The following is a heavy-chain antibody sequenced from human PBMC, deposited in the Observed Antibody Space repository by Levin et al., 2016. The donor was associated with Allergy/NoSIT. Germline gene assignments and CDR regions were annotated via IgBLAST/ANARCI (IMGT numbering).Heavy chain of an antibody. CDR2: IIPILGIA. D-gene: IGHD3-10*01. J-gene: IGHJ6*02. Sequence: WVRQAPGQGLEWMGRIIPILGIANYAQKFQGRVTITADKSTSTAYMELSSLRSEDTAVYYCARGGITMVRGVEADVWGQGTTVTVSS. V-gene: IGHV1-69*04. CDR3: ARGGITMVRGVEADV.